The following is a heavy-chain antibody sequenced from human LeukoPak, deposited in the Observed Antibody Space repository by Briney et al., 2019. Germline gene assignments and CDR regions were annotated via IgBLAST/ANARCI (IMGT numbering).Heavy chain of an antibody. J-gene: IGHJ5*02. CDR3: ARGEVTFNGFAP. D-gene: IGHD3-16*01. CDR2: IYHSGST. CDR1: GGSISSGGYS. Sequence: SETLSLTCAVSGGSISSGGYSWSWIRQPPGKGLEWIGYIYHSGSTYYNPSLKSRVTISVDRSKNQFSLKLSSVTAADTAVYYWARGEVTFNGFAPGGQEPLFTVSS. V-gene: IGHV4-30-2*01.